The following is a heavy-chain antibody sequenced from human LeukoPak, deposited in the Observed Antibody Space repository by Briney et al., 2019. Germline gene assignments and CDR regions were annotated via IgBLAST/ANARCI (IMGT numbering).Heavy chain of an antibody. J-gene: IGHJ3*02. D-gene: IGHD3-22*01. CDR2: IYYSGSA. CDR1: GGAISSYY. V-gene: IGHV4-59*01. CDR3: ARGYYYDSSGYFDAFDI. Sequence: PSETLSLTCTVSGGAISSYYWSWIRQPPGKGLEGSGYIYYSGSANYNPSPKSRVTISVDTSKNQFSLKLSSVTAADTAVYYCARGYYYDSSGYFDAFDIWGQGTMVTVSS.